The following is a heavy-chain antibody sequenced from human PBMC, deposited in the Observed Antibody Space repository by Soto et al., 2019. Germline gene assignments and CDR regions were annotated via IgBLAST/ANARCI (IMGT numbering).Heavy chain of an antibody. CDR3: ARGSRGCDY. CDR2: IYHSGST. CDR1: GYSIGAGYY. V-gene: IGHV4-38-2*01. Sequence: EAMPATSALSGYSIGAGYYCGWIRQPPGKGLEWIGSIYHSGSTYYNPSLKSRVTISVDTSKNQFSLKLSSVTAADTAVYYCARGSRGCDYWGQGTLVTVSA. J-gene: IGHJ4*02. D-gene: IGHD2-2*01.